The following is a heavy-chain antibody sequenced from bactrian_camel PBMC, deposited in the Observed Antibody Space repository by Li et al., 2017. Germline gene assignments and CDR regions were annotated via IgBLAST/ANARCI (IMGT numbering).Heavy chain of an antibody. J-gene: IGHJ4*01. CDR2: ICSIA. CDR1: GYTFSRGC. D-gene: IGHD3*01. CDR3: AADVMYCSGYDERCCAEHEETYNY. V-gene: IGHV3-3*01. Sequence: VQLVESGGGSVQAGGSLRLSCDTSGYTFSRGCAAWFRQAPGKEREGVASICSIAVYADSVRGRFTISQNTAKNTLYLQMNALKPEDSGVYYCAADVMYCSGYDERCCAEHEETYNYWGQGTQVTVS.